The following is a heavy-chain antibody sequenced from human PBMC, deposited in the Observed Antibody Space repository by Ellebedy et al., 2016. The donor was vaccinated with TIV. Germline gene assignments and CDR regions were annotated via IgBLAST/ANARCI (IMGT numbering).Heavy chain of an antibody. V-gene: IGHV1-69*13. CDR2: IIPIFGTA. Sequence: AASVKVSCKASGGTFSSYAISWVRQAPGQGLEWMGGIIPIFGTANYAQKFQGRVTITADESTSTAYMELSSLRSEDTAVYYCARGSSSGWYVPNYYYYGMDVWGQGTTVTVSS. CDR1: GGTFSSYA. CDR3: ARGSSSGWYVPNYYYYGMDV. D-gene: IGHD6-19*01. J-gene: IGHJ6*02.